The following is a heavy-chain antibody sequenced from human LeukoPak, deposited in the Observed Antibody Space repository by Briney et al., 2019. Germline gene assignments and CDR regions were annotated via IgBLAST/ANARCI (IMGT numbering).Heavy chain of an antibody. J-gene: IGHJ4*02. CDR1: GYTFSNYY. D-gene: IGHD6-13*01. CDR2: INPSSSST. V-gene: IGHV1-46*01. Sequence: ASVKVSCKASGYTFSNYYMHWVRQAPGQGLERMGIINPSSSSTNYAQKFQGRVTMTRDTSTSTVYMELSSLRSEDTAIYYCAKIAASGTGEGYWGQGTLVTVSS. CDR3: AKIAASGTGEGY.